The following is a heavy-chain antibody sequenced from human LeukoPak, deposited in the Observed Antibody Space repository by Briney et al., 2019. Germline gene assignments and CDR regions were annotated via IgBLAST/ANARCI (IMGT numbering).Heavy chain of an antibody. V-gene: IGHV3-48*04. D-gene: IGHD5-18*01. CDR3: ARSFSYGPIDF. CDR2: TSGSSSAI. Sequence: PGGSLRLSCAASGFTFSTYSMPWVRQAPGRGLEWVSYTSGSSSAINYADFVRGRFTISRDNAKNSVYLQMNSLRAEDTAVYYCARSFSYGPIDFWGQGTQVTVSS. CDR1: GFTFSTYS. J-gene: IGHJ4*02.